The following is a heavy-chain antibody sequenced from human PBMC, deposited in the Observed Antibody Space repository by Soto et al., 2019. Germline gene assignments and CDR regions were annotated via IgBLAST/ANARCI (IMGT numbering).Heavy chain of an antibody. CDR2: IYWDDDK. CDR3: AHRQGGYNWNAGDFDY. Sequence: QITLKESGPTLVKPTQTLTLTCTFSGFSLTTTGVGVGWIRQPPGEALEYLALIYWDDDKRYSPSLRSRVTITTDPSKNLVVLTMTNMDPVDTGTYYCAHRQGGYNWNAGDFDYWGQGTLVTVSS. CDR1: GFSLTTTGVG. V-gene: IGHV2-5*02. D-gene: IGHD1-1*01. J-gene: IGHJ4*02.